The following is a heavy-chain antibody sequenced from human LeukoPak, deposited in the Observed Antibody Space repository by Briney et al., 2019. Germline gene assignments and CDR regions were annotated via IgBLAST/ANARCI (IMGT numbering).Heavy chain of an antibody. CDR1: GYTFTSYG. CDR2: ISLYNGNT. V-gene: IGHV1-18*01. CDR3: ARVITGTVKYYFDY. J-gene: IGHJ4*02. D-gene: IGHD1-20*01. Sequence: ASVKVSCKASGYTFTSYGITWVRQAPGQGLEWMGWISLYNGNTNYAQKLQGRDTMTTDTSTSTAYMELRSLRSDDTAVYYCARVITGTVKYYFDYWGQGTLVTVSS.